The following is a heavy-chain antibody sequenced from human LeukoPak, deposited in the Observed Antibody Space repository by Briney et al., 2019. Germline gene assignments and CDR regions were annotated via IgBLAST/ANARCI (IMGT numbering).Heavy chain of an antibody. Sequence: GGSLRLSCAASGFTFSSYGMHWVRQAPGKGLEWVAVISYDGSNKYYAASVKGRFTISRDNSKNTLYLQMNSLRAEDTAVYYCAKELDGCYFDLWGHGTLVTVSS. CDR1: GFTFSSYG. CDR2: ISYDGSNK. CDR3: AKELDGCYFDL. D-gene: IGHD5-24*01. V-gene: IGHV3-30*18. J-gene: IGHJ2*01.